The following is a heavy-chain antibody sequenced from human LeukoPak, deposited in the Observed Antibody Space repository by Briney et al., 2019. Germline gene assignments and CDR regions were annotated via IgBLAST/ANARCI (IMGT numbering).Heavy chain of an antibody. CDR2: IYYDGSA. J-gene: IGHJ6*03. CDR3: ARHFQYSHYYYMDV. V-gene: IGHV4-39*01. Sequence: SETLSLTCTVSGVSISSGNYYWGWIRQPPGKGLEWIGSIYYDGSAYYNPSLKSRVTISVDTSKNHFSLKLSSVTAADTAVYYCARHFQYSHYYYMDVWGKGTTVTVSS. CDR1: GVSISSGNYY.